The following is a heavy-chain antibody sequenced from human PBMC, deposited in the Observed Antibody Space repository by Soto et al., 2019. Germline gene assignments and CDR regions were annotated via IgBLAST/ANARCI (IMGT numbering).Heavy chain of an antibody. J-gene: IGHJ4*02. D-gene: IGHD2-15*01. CDR1: GGSISSGGYY. CDR2: IYYSGST. V-gene: IGHV4-31*03. Sequence: SETLSLTCTVSGGSISSGGYYWSWIRQHPGKGLEWIGYIYYSGSTYYNPSLKSRVIISVDTSKSQFSLKLSSVTAADTAVYYCAREAGTEYCSGGSCYSNPDYFDYWGQGTLVTVSS. CDR3: AREAGTEYCSGGSCYSNPDYFDY.